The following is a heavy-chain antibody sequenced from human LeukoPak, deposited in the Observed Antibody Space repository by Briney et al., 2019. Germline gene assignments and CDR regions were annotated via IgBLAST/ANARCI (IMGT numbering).Heavy chain of an antibody. D-gene: IGHD6-25*01. CDR2: IYYSGST. V-gene: IGHV4-39*01. CDR3: ARRKRLSNPAFDI. CDR1: GGSISSSSYY. J-gene: IGHJ3*02. Sequence: PSETLSLTCTVSGGSISSSSYYWGWIRQPPGKGLEWIASIYYSGSTYYSPSLKSRVTISVDTSKNQFSLKLNSVTPEDTAVYYCARRKRLSNPAFDIWGQGTMVTVSS.